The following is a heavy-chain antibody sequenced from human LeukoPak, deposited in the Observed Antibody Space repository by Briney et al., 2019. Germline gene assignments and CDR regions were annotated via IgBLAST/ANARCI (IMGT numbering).Heavy chain of an antibody. Sequence: GGSLRLSCTASGFTFNSYAMSWVRQAPGKGLEWVSSISAGGATTYYADSVKGRFTISRDNSKNTLYLQMNSLRAEDTAVYYCARSVGATGLRYWGQGTLVTVSS. CDR2: ISAGGATT. CDR1: GFTFNSYA. J-gene: IGHJ4*02. V-gene: IGHV3-23*01. D-gene: IGHD1-26*01. CDR3: ARSVGATGLRY.